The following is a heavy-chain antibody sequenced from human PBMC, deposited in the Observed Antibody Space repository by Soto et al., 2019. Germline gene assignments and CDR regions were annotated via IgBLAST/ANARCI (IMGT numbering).Heavy chain of an antibody. J-gene: IGHJ6*02. CDR2: ISYDGSNK. Sequence: GSLRLSCAASGFTFSSYGMHWVRQAPGKGLEWVAVISYDGSNKYYADSVKGRFTISRDNSKNTLYLQMNSLRAEDTAVYYCALIVGATIDYYGMDVWGQGTTVTVSS. V-gene: IGHV3-30*03. CDR1: GFTFSSYG. CDR3: ALIVGATIDYYGMDV. D-gene: IGHD1-26*01.